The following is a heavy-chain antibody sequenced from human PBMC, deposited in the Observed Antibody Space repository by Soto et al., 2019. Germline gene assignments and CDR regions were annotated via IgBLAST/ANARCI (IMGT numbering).Heavy chain of an antibody. V-gene: IGHV3-64D*06. CDR2: ISSNGGST. J-gene: IGHJ4*02. Sequence: GGSLRLSCSASGFTFSSYAMHWVRQAPGKGLEYVSAISSNGGSTYYTDSVKGRFTISRDNSKNTLYLQMSSLRAEDTAVYYCVKDRSYYDTEGFDYWGQGTLVTVSS. CDR1: GFTFSSYA. CDR3: VKDRSYYDTEGFDY. D-gene: IGHD3-22*01.